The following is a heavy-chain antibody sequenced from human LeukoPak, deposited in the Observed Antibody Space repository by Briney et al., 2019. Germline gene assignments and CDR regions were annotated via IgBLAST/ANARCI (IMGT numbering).Heavy chain of an antibody. CDR1: GYSFTSYW. V-gene: IGHV5-51*01. J-gene: IGHJ6*03. CDR2: NYRSQSDP. CDR3: ARLPGGVTTYYYYMDV. Sequence: GESLKISCTGSGYSFTSYWIGWVRQMTGKGLEWMGINYRSQSDPRYSPSFQVQVPISADKSISTAYMQWSSLKASDTAMYYCARLPGGVTTYYYYMDVWGKGTTVTVSS. D-gene: IGHD4-11*01.